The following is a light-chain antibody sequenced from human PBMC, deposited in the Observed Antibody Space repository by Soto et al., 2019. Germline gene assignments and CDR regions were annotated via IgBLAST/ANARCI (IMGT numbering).Light chain of an antibody. CDR2: GAS. Sequence: EIVLTQSPGTLSLSPGDSATLSCRASQSISRNLAWYQQKPGQVPRLLIYGASTRATGIPARFSGSGSGTEFTLTISSLQSEDFAVYYCQQSNNWPPLTLAGGTKVDIK. J-gene: IGKJ4*01. V-gene: IGKV3-15*01. CDR1: QSISRN. CDR3: QQSNNWPPLT.